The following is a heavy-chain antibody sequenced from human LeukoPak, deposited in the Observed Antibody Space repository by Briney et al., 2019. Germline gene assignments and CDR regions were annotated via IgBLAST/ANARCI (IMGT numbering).Heavy chain of an antibody. CDR3: AKASGYSSLYYFDY. D-gene: IGHD6-13*01. J-gene: IGHJ4*02. Sequence: GGSLRLSCAASGFTFSSFGMTWVRQAPGKGLEWVSGISGSGGSTYYADSVKGRFTISRDNSKNTLYLQMNSLRAEDTAVYYCAKASGYSSLYYFDYWGQGTLVTVSS. CDR1: GFTFSSFG. CDR2: ISGSGGST. V-gene: IGHV3-23*01.